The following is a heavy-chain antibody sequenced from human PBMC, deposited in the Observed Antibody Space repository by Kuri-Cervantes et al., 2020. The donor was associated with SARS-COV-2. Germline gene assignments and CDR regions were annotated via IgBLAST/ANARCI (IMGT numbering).Heavy chain of an antibody. CDR3: ARSDRVRELFSRMRYYYYYFMGV. CDR2: ISGDGGST. V-gene: IGHV3-23*01. CDR1: GFMFNDYA. D-gene: IGHD3-10*01. J-gene: IGHJ6*03. Sequence: GESLKISCRASGFMFNDYAMSWVRQAPGKGLEWVSGISGDGGSTYYADSVKGRFTVSRDNPTKTLYLQMNSLRAEDTAVYYCARSDRVRELFSRMRYYYYYFMGVRGNGTTVTVSS.